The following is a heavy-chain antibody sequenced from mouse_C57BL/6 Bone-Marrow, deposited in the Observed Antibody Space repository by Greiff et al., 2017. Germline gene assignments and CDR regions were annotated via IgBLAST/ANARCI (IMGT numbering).Heavy chain of an antibody. Sequence: EVKLMESGGGLVQPGGSLKLSCAASGFTFSDYGMAWVRQAPRKGPEWVAFISNLAYSIYYADNVTGRFTISRENAKNTLYLEMSSLRSEDTAMYYCARGGTTVVAPYAIGYWGQGASVTVSS. CDR1: GFTFSDYG. J-gene: IGHJ4*01. D-gene: IGHD1-1*01. V-gene: IGHV5-15*01. CDR3: ARGGTTVVAPYAIGY. CDR2: ISNLAYSI.